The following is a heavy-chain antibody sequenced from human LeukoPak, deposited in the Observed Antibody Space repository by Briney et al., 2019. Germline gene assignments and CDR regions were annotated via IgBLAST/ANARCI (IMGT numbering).Heavy chain of an antibody. Sequence: ASVKVSCKASGYTFTSYGISWVRQAPGQGLEWMGWISAYNGNTNYAQKLQGRVTMTTGTSTSTAYMELRSLRSDDTAVYYCARDAIAAAGTSWFDPWGQGTLVTVSS. CDR3: ARDAIAAAGTSWFDP. J-gene: IGHJ5*02. D-gene: IGHD6-13*01. CDR1: GYTFTSYG. CDR2: ISAYNGNT. V-gene: IGHV1-18*01.